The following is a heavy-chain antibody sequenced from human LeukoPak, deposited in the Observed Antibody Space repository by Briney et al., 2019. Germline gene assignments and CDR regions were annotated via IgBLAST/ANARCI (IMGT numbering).Heavy chain of an antibody. CDR3: AREPRLLWFGEPNWFDP. J-gene: IGHJ5*02. CDR1: GFTFSSYS. D-gene: IGHD3-10*01. CDR2: ISSSSSYI. Sequence: GGSLRLSCAASGFTFSSYSMNWVRQAPGKGLEWVSSISSSSSYIYYADSVKGRFTISRDNAKNSLYLQMNSLRAEDTAVYYCAREPRLLWFGEPNWFDPWGQGTLVTVSS. V-gene: IGHV3-21*01.